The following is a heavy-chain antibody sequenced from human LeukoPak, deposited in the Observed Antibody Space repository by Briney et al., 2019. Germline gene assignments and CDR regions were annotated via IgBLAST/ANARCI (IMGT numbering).Heavy chain of an antibody. D-gene: IGHD3-10*01. CDR3: ARVLWFGESTSPGGWFDP. CDR2: INAGNGNT. CDR1: GYTFTSYA. V-gene: IGHV1-3*01. J-gene: IGHJ5*02. Sequence: ASVKVSCKASGYTFTSYAMHWVRQAPGQRLEWIGWINAGNGNTKYSQKFQGRVTITRDTSASTAYMELSSLRSEDTAVYYCARVLWFGESTSPGGWFDPWGQGTLVTVSS.